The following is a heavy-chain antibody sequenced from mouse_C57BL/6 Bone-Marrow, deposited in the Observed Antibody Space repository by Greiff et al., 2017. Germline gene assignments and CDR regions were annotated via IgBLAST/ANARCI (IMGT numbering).Heavy chain of an antibody. J-gene: IGHJ4*01. CDR1: GYTFTSYW. D-gene: IGHD1-1*01. Sequence: QVQLQQPGAELVMPGASVKLSCKASGYTFTSYWMHWVKQRPGQGLEWIGEIDPSDSYTNYNQKFKGKSTLTVDKSSSTAYMQLSSLTSEDSAVXYCARQGYYGSRDAMDYWGQGTSVTVSS. V-gene: IGHV1-69*01. CDR3: ARQGYYGSRDAMDY. CDR2: IDPSDSYT.